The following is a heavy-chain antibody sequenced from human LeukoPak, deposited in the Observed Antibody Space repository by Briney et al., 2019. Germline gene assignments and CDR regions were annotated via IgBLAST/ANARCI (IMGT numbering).Heavy chain of an antibody. CDR2: TNTNTGNP. V-gene: IGHV7-4-1*02. Sequence: ASVKVSCKASGYTFTSYAMNWVRQAPGQGLEWMGWTNTNTGNPTYAQGFTGRFVFSLDTSVSTAYLQISSLKAEDTAVYYCARDLSDDSSGYPNWFDPWGQGTLVTVSS. CDR3: ARDLSDDSSGYPNWFDP. J-gene: IGHJ5*02. CDR1: GYTFTSYA. D-gene: IGHD3-22*01.